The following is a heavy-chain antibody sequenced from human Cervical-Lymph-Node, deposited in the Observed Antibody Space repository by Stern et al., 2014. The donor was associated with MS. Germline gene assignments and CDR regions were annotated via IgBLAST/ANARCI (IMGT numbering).Heavy chain of an antibody. CDR2: LSYSGTT. CDR1: GGSLTSGGYF. D-gene: IGHD1-14*01. Sequence: VQLVESGPGVVKPSQTLSLTCTVTGGSLTSGGYFWNWVRQYPGKGLEWIGFLSYSGTTSYSASLKGRISISVDTSKNQFYLKLKYVTAADTAIYFCARDDRSRFTDWGQGTLVTVSS. J-gene: IGHJ4*02. V-gene: IGHV4-31*03. CDR3: ARDDRSRFTD.